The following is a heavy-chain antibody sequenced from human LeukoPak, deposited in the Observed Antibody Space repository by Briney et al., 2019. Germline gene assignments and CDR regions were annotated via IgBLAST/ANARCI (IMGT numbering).Heavy chain of an antibody. D-gene: IGHD3-10*01. CDR1: GGSISSSSYY. CDR3: ARGRPTYYYGSGSYYSRGYWFDP. CDR2: IYYSGST. J-gene: IGHJ5*02. Sequence: PSETLSLTCTVSGGSISSSSYYWGWIRQPPGKGLEWIGSIYYSGSTYYNPSLKSRVTISVDTSKNQFSLKLSSVTAADTAVYYCARGRPTYYYGSGSYYSRGYWFDPWGQGTLVTVSS. V-gene: IGHV4-39*07.